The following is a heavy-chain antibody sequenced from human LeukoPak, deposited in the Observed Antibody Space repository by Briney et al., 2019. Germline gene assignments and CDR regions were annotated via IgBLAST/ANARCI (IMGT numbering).Heavy chain of an antibody. D-gene: IGHD3-22*01. CDR3: ARDRYYDSSGYSYYFDY. V-gene: IGHV4-59*01. Sequence: KPSETLSLTCTVSGGSISSYYWSWIRQSPGKGLEWIGYIYYSGSTNYNPSLKSRVTMSVDTSKNQFSLKLSSVTAADMAMYYCARDRYYDSSGYSYYFDYWGQGTLVTVSS. CDR1: GGSISSYY. CDR2: IYYSGST. J-gene: IGHJ4*02.